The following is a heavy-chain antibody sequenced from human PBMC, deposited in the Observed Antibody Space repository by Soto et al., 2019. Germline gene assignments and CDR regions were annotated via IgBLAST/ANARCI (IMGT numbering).Heavy chain of an antibody. CDR3: ARDGPNCTNGVCSIYDY. J-gene: IGHJ4*02. CDR1: GDSVSSNSAA. V-gene: IGHV6-1*01. D-gene: IGHD2-8*01. CDR2: TYYRSKWYN. Sequence: QVQLQQSGPGLVKPSRTLSLTCAISGDSVSSNSAAWNWIRQSPSRGLEWLGRTYYRSKWYNDYAVSVKSRITINPDTSKNQFSLQLNSVTPEDTAVYYCARDGPNCTNGVCSIYDYWGQGTLVTVSS.